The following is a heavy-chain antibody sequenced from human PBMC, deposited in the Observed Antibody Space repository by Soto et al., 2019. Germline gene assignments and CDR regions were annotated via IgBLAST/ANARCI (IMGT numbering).Heavy chain of an antibody. CDR1: GFIFTKNA. CDR2: ISGTAGST. J-gene: IGHJ3*02. Sequence: GGSLRLSCEVPGFIFTKNAMSWVRQAPGKGLEWLSGISGTAGSTYYADSVKGRFTISRDTSKNTVYLQMNSLRAEDTAIYYCAGRTVTSSWTVDIWGQGPMVTV. D-gene: IGHD4-17*01. V-gene: IGHV3-23*01. CDR3: AGRTVTSSWTVDI.